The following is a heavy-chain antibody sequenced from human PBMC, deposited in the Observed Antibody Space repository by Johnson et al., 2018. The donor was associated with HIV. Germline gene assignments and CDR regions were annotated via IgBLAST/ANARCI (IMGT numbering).Heavy chain of an antibody. V-gene: IGHV3-30*18. Sequence: QVQLVESGGGVVQPGRSLRLSCTASAFTFSNYGMHWVRQAPGKGLEWVTVISNDGSNKLYADSVKGRFTISRDIFKNTLYLQMNSLRAEDTAVYYCAKGMGLPIGELSDAFHFWGLGTVVTVSS. CDR3: AKGMGLPIGELSDAFHF. CDR1: AFTFSNYG. J-gene: IGHJ3*01. D-gene: IGHD3-10*01. CDR2: ISNDGSNK.